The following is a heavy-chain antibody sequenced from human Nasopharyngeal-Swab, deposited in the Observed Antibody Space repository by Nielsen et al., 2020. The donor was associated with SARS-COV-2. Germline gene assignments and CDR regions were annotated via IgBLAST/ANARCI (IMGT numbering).Heavy chain of an antibody. D-gene: IGHD6-13*01. V-gene: IGHV4-59*01. J-gene: IGHJ6*02. CDR1: GFTFSDYY. Sequence: GSLRLSCAASGFTFSDYYMSWIRQPPGKGLEWIGYIYYSGSTNYNPSLKSRVTISVDTSKNQFSLKLSSVTAADTAVYYCARVGGVPGGYSSSWGYYYGMDVWGQGTTVTVSS. CDR2: IYYSGST. CDR3: ARVGGVPGGYSSSWGYYYGMDV.